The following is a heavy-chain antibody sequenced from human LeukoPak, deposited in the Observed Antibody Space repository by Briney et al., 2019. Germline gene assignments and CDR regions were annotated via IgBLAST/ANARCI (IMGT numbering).Heavy chain of an antibody. D-gene: IGHD6-19*01. CDR1: GFSFSTFV. Sequence: GGSLRLSCAASGFSFSTFVMHWARQAPGKGLEWVAVTAHDESQKYYADSVNGRFTIFRDNSKNTLFLQMNSLRPDDTAIYYCAKDFGDYSGWILDHWGQGTLVTVST. CDR2: TAHDESQK. CDR3: AKDFGDYSGWILDH. V-gene: IGHV3-30*18. J-gene: IGHJ4*02.